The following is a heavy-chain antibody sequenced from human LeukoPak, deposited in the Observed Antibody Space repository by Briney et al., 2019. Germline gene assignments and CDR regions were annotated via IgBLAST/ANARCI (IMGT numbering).Heavy chain of an antibody. D-gene: IGHD3-3*01. J-gene: IGHJ4*02. CDR1: GFTFSNAW. CDR3: TTRDFWSAKDVRVTASVPRYFDY. CDR2: IKSKTDGGTT. V-gene: IGHV3-15*01. Sequence: GGSLRLSCAASGFTFSNAWMSWVRQAPGKGLEWVGRIKSKTDGGTTDYAAPVKGRFTISRDDSKNTLYLQMNSLKTEDTAVYYCTTRDFWSAKDVRVTASVPRYFDYWGQGTLVTVSS.